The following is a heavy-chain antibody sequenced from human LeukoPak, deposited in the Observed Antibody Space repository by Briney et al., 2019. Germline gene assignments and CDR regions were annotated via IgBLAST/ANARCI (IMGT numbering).Heavy chain of an antibody. J-gene: IGHJ4*02. V-gene: IGHV3-23*01. D-gene: IGHD3-10*01. CDR2: ISGSGVST. CDR1: GFTFSSYE. CDR3: ARDRSAGF. Sequence: GGSLRLSCAASGFTFSSYEMNWVRQAPGKGLEWVSAISGSGVSTYYADSVKGRFTISRDNSKNTLYLQMNSLRAEDTAVYYCARDRSAGFWGQGTLVTVSS.